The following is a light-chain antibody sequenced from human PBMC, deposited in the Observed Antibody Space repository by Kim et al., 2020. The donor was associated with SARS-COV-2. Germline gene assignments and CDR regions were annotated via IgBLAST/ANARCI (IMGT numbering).Light chain of an antibody. J-gene: IGLJ2*01. CDR1: ASNFGPGYI. V-gene: IGLV1-40*01. CDR3: QSYDSSLHVI. CDR2: GNH. Sequence: GHSVIISRPGRASNFGPGYIVHCYQLLPVPAPNLLIYGNHHRPSGVPARFSRSKSGTSASLAITGLQADDEANYSCQSYDSSLHVIFGGGTQLTVL.